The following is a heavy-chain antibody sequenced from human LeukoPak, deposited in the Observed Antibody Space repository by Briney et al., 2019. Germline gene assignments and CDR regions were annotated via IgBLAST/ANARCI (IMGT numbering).Heavy chain of an antibody. D-gene: IGHD6-13*01. Sequence: PSETLSLTCAVYSGSFSGYYWNWIRQPPGKGLEWIGEINHSGSTKYNPSLKSRVTISADTSKNQFSLKLSSVTAADTAVYYCARAKYSGSWTDYWGQGTLVTVFS. CDR3: ARAKYSGSWTDY. V-gene: IGHV4-34*01. J-gene: IGHJ4*02. CDR2: INHSGST. CDR1: SGSFSGYY.